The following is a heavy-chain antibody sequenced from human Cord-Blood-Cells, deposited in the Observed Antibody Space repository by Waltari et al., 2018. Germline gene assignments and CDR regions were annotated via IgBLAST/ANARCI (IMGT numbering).Heavy chain of an antibody. D-gene: IGHD2-2*01. CDR1: GGSFSGYY. CDR3: ARENCSSTSCYDAFDI. Sequence: QVQLQQWGAGLLKPSETLSLTCAVYGGSFSGYYWSWIRQPPGKGLGWIGEINHSGSTNYNPSLKSRVTISVDTSKNQFSLKLSSVTAADTAVYYCARENCSSTSCYDAFDIWGQGTMVTVSS. CDR2: INHSGST. V-gene: IGHV4-34*01. J-gene: IGHJ3*02.